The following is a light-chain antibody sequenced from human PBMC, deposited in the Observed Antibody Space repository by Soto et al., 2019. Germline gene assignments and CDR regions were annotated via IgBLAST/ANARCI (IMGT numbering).Light chain of an antibody. Sequence: EVVLTQSPDTLSLSPGERATLSCRASQTGSNQYFTWYQQKPGQPPRLLTYGASSRATGVPDRFSGSGSGTDFTLTINRLEPEDFAMYYCQHYGASRWTFGQGTKVDIK. CDR3: QHYGASRWT. V-gene: IGKV3-20*01. J-gene: IGKJ1*01. CDR2: GAS. CDR1: QTGSNQY.